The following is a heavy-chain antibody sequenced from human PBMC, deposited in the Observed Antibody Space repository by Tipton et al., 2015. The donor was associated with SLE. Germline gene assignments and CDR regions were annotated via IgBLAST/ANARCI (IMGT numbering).Heavy chain of an antibody. CDR1: GGSISSGSYY. Sequence: LRLSCTVSGGSISSGSYYWSWIRQPAGKGLEWIGYIYTSGSTYYNPSLKSRVTISVDTSKNQFSLKLSSVTAADTAVYYCAREVVAHDAFDIWGQGTMVTVSS. V-gene: IGHV4-61*09. CDR3: AREVVAHDAFDI. D-gene: IGHD2-15*01. CDR2: IYTSGST. J-gene: IGHJ3*02.